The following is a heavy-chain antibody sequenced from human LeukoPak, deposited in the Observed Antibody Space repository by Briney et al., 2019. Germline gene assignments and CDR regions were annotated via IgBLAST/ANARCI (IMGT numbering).Heavy chain of an antibody. J-gene: IGHJ4*02. CDR1: GIIFSDYN. V-gene: IGHV3-48*01. Sequence: PGGSLRLSCAASGIIFSDYNMNWVRQAPGKGLEWVSYISSSSSTIYYADSVKGRFTISRDNAKNSLYLQMNSLRAEDTAEYFCARHPMTTVTFFDYWGQGTLVTVSS. D-gene: IGHD4-17*01. CDR2: ISSSSSTI. CDR3: ARHPMTTVTFFDY.